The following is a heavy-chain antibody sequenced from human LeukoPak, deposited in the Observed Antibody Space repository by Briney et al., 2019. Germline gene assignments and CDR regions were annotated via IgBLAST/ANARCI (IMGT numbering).Heavy chain of an antibody. CDR1: GGTFSSYA. CDR2: IIPILGIA. V-gene: IGHV1-69*04. Sequence: SVKVSCKASGGTFSSYAISWVRQAPGQGLEWMGRIIPILGIANYAQKFQGRVTITADKSTSTAYMELSSLRSEDTAVYYCAREAYSRPHPPPYNWFDPWGQGTLVTVSS. J-gene: IGHJ5*02. D-gene: IGHD6-13*01. CDR3: AREAYSRPHPPPYNWFDP.